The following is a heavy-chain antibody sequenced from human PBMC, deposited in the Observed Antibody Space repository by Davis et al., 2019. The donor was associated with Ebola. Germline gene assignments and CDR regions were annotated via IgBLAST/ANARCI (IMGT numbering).Heavy chain of an antibody. V-gene: IGHV4-39*01. CDR2: IYYSGRT. CDR1: GRSTSSRSYY. J-gene: IGHJ4*02. Sequence: MPPQTLSLTCTLLGRSTSSRSYYWGWPRHPPGNGREWLGSIYYSGRTYYSLSLKSRLTISVDTSKDQFSLNLNSVTAADTAVYYCTSEYSSSPAFWGRGILVTVSS. D-gene: IGHD6-19*01. CDR3: TSEYSSSPAF.